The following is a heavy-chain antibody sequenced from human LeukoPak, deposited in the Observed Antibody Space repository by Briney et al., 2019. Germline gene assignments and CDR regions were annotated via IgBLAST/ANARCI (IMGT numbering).Heavy chain of an antibody. CDR3: ARGVRKSSGWYIGDY. D-gene: IGHD6-19*01. CDR2: ISAYNGNT. V-gene: IGHV1-18*01. CDR1: GFTFTSSA. Sequence: TSVKVSCKASGFTFTSSAMQWVRQAPGQGLEWMGWISAYNGNTNYAQKLQGRVTMTTDTSTSTAYMELRSLRSDDTAVYYCARGVRKSSGWYIGDYWGQGTLVTVSS. J-gene: IGHJ4*02.